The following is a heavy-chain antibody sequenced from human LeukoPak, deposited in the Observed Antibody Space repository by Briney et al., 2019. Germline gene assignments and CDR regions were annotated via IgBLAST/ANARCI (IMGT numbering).Heavy chain of an antibody. CDR1: GGSVTSGGYY. D-gene: IGHD6-6*01. CDR2: VYYTGST. Sequence: SETLFLTCTVSGGSVTSGGYYWSWLRQHPGKGLEWIGYVYYTGSTYYNPSLKSRVTISPDTSKNQFSLKVSSVTAADTAVYYCARISAGRYGMDVWGQGTTVTVSS. V-gene: IGHV4-31*03. CDR3: ARISAGRYGMDV. J-gene: IGHJ6*02.